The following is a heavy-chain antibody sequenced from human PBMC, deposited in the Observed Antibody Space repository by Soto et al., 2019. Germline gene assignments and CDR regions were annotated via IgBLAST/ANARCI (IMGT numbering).Heavy chain of an antibody. D-gene: IGHD6-13*01. CDR3: AGQQLNSWRWFDP. V-gene: IGHV1-69*01. Sequence: QVQLVQSGAEVKKPGSSVKVSCKASGGTFSSYAISWVRQAPGQGLQWMGGIIPIFGSANYAEKFQGRVTITADESTSAAYMELSSLRSEDTAVYYCAGQQLNSWRWFDPWGQGTLVTVSS. J-gene: IGHJ5*02. CDR1: GGTFSSYA. CDR2: IIPIFGSA.